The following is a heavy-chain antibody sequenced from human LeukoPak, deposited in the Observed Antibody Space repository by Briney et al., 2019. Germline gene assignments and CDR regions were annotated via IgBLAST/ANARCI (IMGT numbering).Heavy chain of an antibody. Sequence: GGSLRLSCAASGFTFSDYYMSWIRQAPGKGLEWVSYISSSGSTIYYADSVKGRFTISRDNAKNSLYLQMNSLRAEDTAVYYCARTTVKGKKNWFDPWGQGTLVTVSS. CDR1: GFTFSDYY. CDR2: ISSSGSTI. J-gene: IGHJ5*02. D-gene: IGHD4-17*01. CDR3: ARTTVKGKKNWFDP. V-gene: IGHV3-11*01.